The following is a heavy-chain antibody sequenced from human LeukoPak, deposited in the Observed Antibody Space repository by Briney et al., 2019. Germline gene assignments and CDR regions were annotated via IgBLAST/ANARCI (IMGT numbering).Heavy chain of an antibody. CDR3: ARGYCDRTDCYGAPDW. CDR1: GFTFSTYW. D-gene: IGHD2-2*01. CDR2: IKADGDEK. J-gene: IGHJ1*01. V-gene: IGHV3-7*04. Sequence: GSLRLSCAASGFTFSTYWMNWVRQAPNKGLEWVANIKADGDEKHYVHSVRGRFTISGDNATNQVFLQMNSLRVDDTAVYYCARGYCDRTDCYGAPDWWGQGTLVTVSS.